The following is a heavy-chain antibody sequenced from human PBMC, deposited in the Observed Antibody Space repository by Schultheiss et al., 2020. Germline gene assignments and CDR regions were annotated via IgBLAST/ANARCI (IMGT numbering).Heavy chain of an antibody. CDR1: GYTFTSYD. CDR2: MNPNSGNT. D-gene: IGHD4-17*01. CDR3: ARDYGDYGYRGFDP. Sequence: ASVKGSCKASGYTFTSYDINWVRQATGQGLEWMGWMNPNSGNTGYAQKFQGRVTMTRNTSISTAYMELSSLRSEDTAVYYCARDYGDYGYRGFDPWGQGTLVTVSS. J-gene: IGHJ5*02. V-gene: IGHV1-8*01.